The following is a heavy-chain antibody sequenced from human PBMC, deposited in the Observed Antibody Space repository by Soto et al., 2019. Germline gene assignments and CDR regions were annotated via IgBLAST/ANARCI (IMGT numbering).Heavy chain of an antibody. CDR3: ARAGGTTVTGLWHFDS. Sequence: GGSLRLSCEVSGFTFNTYSMHWVRQPPRKGLEWLAAIWYDGTQKYYADSVKGRFIISRDNSKKTLYLEMNSLRAEDTAVYYCARAGGTTVTGLWHFDSWGQGTLVTVSS. CDR1: GFTFNTYS. J-gene: IGHJ4*02. V-gene: IGHV3-33*01. D-gene: IGHD4-17*01. CDR2: IWYDGTQK.